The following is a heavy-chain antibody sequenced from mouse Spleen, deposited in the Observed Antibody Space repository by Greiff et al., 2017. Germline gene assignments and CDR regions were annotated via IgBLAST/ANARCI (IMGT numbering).Heavy chain of an antibody. D-gene: IGHD2-1*01. V-gene: IGHV5-12*02. J-gene: IGHJ4*01. Sequence: EVKLVESGGGLVQPGGSLKLSCATSGFTFSDYYMYWVRQTPEKRLEWVAYISNGGGSTYYPDTVKGRFTISRDNAKNTLYLQMSRLKSEDTAMYYCARQDYGNYGAMDYWGQGTSVTVSS. CDR2: ISNGGGST. CDR1: GFTFSDYY. CDR3: ARQDYGNYGAMDY.